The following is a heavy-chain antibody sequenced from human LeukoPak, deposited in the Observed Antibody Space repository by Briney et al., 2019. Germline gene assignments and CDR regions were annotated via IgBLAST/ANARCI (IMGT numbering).Heavy chain of an antibody. V-gene: IGHV1-18*04. CDR3: ARGTAGGNEY. D-gene: IGHD4-23*01. Sequence: ASVKVSCKASGYTFTGYCMHWVRQAPGQGLEWMGWISPYNNNADYAQKLQGRVTMTTDTSTSTAYMELKSLISDDTAVYYCARGTAGGNEYWGQGTLVTVSS. J-gene: IGHJ4*02. CDR2: ISPYNNNA. CDR1: GYTFTGYC.